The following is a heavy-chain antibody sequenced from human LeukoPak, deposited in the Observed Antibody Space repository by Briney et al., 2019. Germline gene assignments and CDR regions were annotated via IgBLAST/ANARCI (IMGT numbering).Heavy chain of an antibody. CDR2: IYTSGST. V-gene: IGHV4-4*07. CDR3: ARDSNYRFDD. Sequence: PSETLSLACTVSGGSIRSYYWSWIRQPAGKGLEWIGRIYTSGSTNYNPSLESRVTVSLGTSKSQFSLRLSSVTAADTAVYYCARDSNYRFDDWGQGTLVTVSS. CDR1: GGSIRSYY. D-gene: IGHD4-11*01. J-gene: IGHJ4*02.